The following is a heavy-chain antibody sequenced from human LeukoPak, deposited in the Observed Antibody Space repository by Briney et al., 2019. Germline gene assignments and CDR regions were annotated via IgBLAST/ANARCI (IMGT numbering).Heavy chain of an antibody. D-gene: IGHD5-18*01. CDR1: GFTFSSYA. Sequence: PGGSLRLSCAASGFTFSSYAMHWVRQAPGKGLEWVAVISYDGSNKYYADSVKGRFTISRDNSKNTLYLQMNSLRAEDTAVYYCARERIKTNTYYYYGMDVWGQGTTVTVSS. V-gene: IGHV3-30*04. CDR3: ARERIKTNTYYYYGMDV. J-gene: IGHJ6*02. CDR2: ISYDGSNK.